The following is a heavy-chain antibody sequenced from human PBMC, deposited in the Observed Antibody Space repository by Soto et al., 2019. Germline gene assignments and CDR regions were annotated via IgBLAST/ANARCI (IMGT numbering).Heavy chain of an antibody. D-gene: IGHD3-22*01. CDR2: IVVGSGNT. CDR1: GFTFTSSA. J-gene: IGHJ4*02. Sequence: GASVKVSCKASGFTFTSSAVQWVRQARGQRLEWIGWIVVGSGNTNYAQKFQERVTITRDMSTSTAYMELSSPRSEDTAVYYCAADPDYYDSSGYYYAFDYWGQGTLVTVSS. CDR3: AADPDYYDSSGYYYAFDY. V-gene: IGHV1-58*01.